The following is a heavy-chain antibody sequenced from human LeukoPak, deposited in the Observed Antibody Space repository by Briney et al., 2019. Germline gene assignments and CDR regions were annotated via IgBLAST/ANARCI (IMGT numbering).Heavy chain of an antibody. CDR3: AKTGGYYRDYFDY. Sequence: GGSLRLSCAASGFTFSSYAMSWVRQAPGKGLEWVSAISGSGDNTYYADSVKGRFTISRDNSKNTLYLQMNSLRAEDTAVYYCAKTGGYYRDYFDYWGQGTLVTVSS. CDR1: GFTFSSYA. J-gene: IGHJ4*02. CDR2: ISGSGDNT. V-gene: IGHV3-23*01. D-gene: IGHD3-22*01.